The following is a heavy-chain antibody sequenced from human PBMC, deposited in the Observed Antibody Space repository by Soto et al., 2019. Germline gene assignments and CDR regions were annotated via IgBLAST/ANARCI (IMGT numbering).Heavy chain of an antibody. CDR1: GYTFTSFG. J-gene: IGHJ3*01. CDR2: SSTYNGNT. Sequence: QVQLVQSGAGVMRPGASVKVSCKASGYTFTSFGISWVRQAPGQGLEWMGWSSTYNGNTDYAQKLQGRVTMTTDTSTRTAYMELRSLRSDDTAVYYCARTDYADAFDVWGQGTMVTVSS. V-gene: IGHV1-18*01. D-gene: IGHD4-17*01. CDR3: ARTDYADAFDV.